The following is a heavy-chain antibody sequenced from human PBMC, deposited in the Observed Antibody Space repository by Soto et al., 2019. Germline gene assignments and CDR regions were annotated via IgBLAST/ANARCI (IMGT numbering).Heavy chain of an antibody. CDR2: ISSSSSYI. Sequence: GGSLRLSCAASGFTFSSYSMNWVRQAPGKGLEWVSSISSSSSYIYYADSVKGRFTISRDNAKNSLYLQMNSLRAEDTAVYYCARDPNSGYDSGDYSGQGTLVTVSS. J-gene: IGHJ4*02. V-gene: IGHV3-21*01. CDR3: ARDPNSGYDSGDY. CDR1: GFTFSSYS. D-gene: IGHD5-12*01.